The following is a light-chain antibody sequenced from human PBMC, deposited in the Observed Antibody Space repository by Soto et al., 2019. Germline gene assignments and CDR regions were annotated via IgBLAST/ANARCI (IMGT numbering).Light chain of an antibody. CDR3: SSFAGTNSFV. Sequence: SSLTQPPSASGSPGESCTIACTVTSGYIGAFNYVSWYQQRPGKAPKLIIYEVARRPSGVPDRIFASKSDTTASLTVSGLQAEDEADYYCSSFAGTNSFVFGTGTKVTVL. V-gene: IGLV2-8*01. J-gene: IGLJ1*01. CDR2: EVA. CDR1: SGYIGAFNY.